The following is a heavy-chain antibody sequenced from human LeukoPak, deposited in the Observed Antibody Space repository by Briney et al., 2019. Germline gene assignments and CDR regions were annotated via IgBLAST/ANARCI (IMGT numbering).Heavy chain of an antibody. Sequence: ASVTVSCKASGYTFTSYYMHWVRQAPGQGLEWMGIINPSGGSTSYAQKFQGRVTMTRDMSTSTVYMELSSLRSEDTAVYYCARVDNSTPRYEVRFDYWGQGTLVTVSS. D-gene: IGHD2/OR15-2a*01. CDR3: ARVDNSTPRYEVRFDY. V-gene: IGHV1-46*01. CDR2: INPSGGST. J-gene: IGHJ4*02. CDR1: GYTFTSYY.